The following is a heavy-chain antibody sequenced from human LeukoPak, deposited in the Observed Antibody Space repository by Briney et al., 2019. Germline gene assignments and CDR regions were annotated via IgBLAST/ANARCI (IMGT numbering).Heavy chain of an antibody. CDR1: GFSFSAYT. Sequence: PGGSLRLSCVASGFSFSAYTMHWVRQAPGKGLEYVSAIRSDGSSTFYPSSVRGRFTISGDNSKSTWYLQMGSLRAEDTAVYYCTRRYGGHSGWAGYHDSWGQGTLVTVSS. CDR3: TRRYGGHSGWAGYHDS. D-gene: IGHD6-19*01. J-gene: IGHJ4*02. CDR2: IRSDGSST. V-gene: IGHV3-64*01.